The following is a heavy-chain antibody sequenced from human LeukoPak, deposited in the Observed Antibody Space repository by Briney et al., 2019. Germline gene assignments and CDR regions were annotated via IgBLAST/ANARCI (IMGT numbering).Heavy chain of an antibody. Sequence: PGGSLRLSCAASGFTFSDYYMSWIRQAPGKGLEWVSYISSSGSTIYYADSVKGRFTISRDNAKNSLYLQMTNLRVEDTALYYCAKDSYSKGDYWGQGTLVTVSS. D-gene: IGHD6-13*01. CDR3: AKDSYSKGDY. V-gene: IGHV3-11*04. CDR1: GFTFSDYY. J-gene: IGHJ4*02. CDR2: ISSSGSTI.